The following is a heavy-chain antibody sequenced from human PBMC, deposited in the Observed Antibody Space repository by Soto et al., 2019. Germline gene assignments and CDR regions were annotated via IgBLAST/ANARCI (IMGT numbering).Heavy chain of an antibody. CDR1: GGSISSGDYY. CDR2: IYYSGST. J-gene: IGHJ4*02. V-gene: IGHV4-30-4*01. CDR3: ATIMVAGDNGAGYFDY. Sequence: SETLSLTCTVSGGSISSGDYYWSWIRQPPGKGLEWIGYIYYSGSTYYNPSLKSRVTISVDTSKNQFSLKLSSVTAADTAVYYCATIMVAGDNGAGYFDYWGQGTLVTVSS. D-gene: IGHD2-15*01.